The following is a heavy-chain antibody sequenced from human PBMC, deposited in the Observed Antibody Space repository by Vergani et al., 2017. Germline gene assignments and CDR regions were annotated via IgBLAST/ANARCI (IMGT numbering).Heavy chain of an antibody. J-gene: IGHJ5*02. CDR2: IIPIFGTA. CDR3: ARDXKVDDYSNFIWFDP. D-gene: IGHD4-11*01. V-gene: IGHV1-69*01. CDR1: GGTFSSYA. Sequence: QVQLVQSGAEVKKPGSSVKVSCKASGGTFSSYAISWVRQAPGQGLEWMGGIIPIFGTANYAQKFQGRVTITADESTRTAYMELSSLRSEDTAVYYCARDXKVDDYSNFIWFDPWGQGTLVTVSS.